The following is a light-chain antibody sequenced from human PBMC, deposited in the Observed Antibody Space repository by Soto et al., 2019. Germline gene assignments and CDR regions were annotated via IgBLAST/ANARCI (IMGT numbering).Light chain of an antibody. Sequence: QSALTQPPSVSGAPGQRVTISCTGSSSNIGAGYDVHWYQQLPGTAPKLLIYGSSNRPSGVPDRFSGSKSATSASLAITGLQAEDEADYYCQSYDSSLSGSGVFGTGTKLTVL. CDR2: GSS. V-gene: IGLV1-40*01. CDR1: SSNIGAGYD. J-gene: IGLJ1*01. CDR3: QSYDSSLSGSGV.